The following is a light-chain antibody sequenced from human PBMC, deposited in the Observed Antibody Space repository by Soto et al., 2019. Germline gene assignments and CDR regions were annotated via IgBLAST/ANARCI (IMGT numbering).Light chain of an antibody. J-gene: IGLJ2*01. Sequence: QSVSTQPPSVSAAPGQKVTISCSGSSSNIGNNYVFWYQQLPGTAPKLLIYDNDKRPSGIPDRFSGSKSGTSATLGITGLQTGDEADYYCATWDRSLSVGVFGGGTQLTVL. CDR1: SSNIGNNY. CDR3: ATWDRSLSVGV. V-gene: IGLV1-51*01. CDR2: DND.